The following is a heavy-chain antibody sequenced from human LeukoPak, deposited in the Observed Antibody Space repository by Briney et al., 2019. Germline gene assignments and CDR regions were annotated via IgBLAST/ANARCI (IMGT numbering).Heavy chain of an antibody. V-gene: IGHV1-18*01. D-gene: IGHD3-10*01. J-gene: IGHJ4*02. CDR1: GYTFTSYG. CDR3: ARDKIRYYYGSGSYWVDY. Sequence: GASVKVSCKASGYTFTSYGISWVRQAPGQGLEWMGWISAYNGNTNYAQKLQGRVTTTTDTSTSTAYMELRSLRSDDTAVYYCARDKIRYYYGSGSYWVDYWGQGTLVTVSS. CDR2: ISAYNGNT.